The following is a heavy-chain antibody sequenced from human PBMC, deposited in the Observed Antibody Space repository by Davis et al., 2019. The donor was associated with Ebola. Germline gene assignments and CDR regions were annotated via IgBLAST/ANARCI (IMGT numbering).Heavy chain of an antibody. Sequence: GGSLRLSCAASGFTLSSYAMTWVRQAPGQGLEWMGGIIPVFRTASYAQKFQGRVTITADESTRTAYMELDGLISEDTAVYYCAHLGPQRYCSGGGCHGYLDYWGQGTLVTVSS. D-gene: IGHD2-15*01. CDR3: AHLGPQRYCSGGGCHGYLDY. J-gene: IGHJ4*02. CDR2: IIPVFRTA. CDR1: GFTLSSYA. V-gene: IGHV1-69*01.